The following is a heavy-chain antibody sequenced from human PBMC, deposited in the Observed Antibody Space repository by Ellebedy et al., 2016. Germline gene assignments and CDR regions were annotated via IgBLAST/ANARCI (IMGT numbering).Heavy chain of an antibody. D-gene: IGHD3-9*01. Sequence: SETLSLXXTVSGGSISSYYWSWIRQPPGKGLEWLGYLYYTGSTNYNPSLKSRVTISLDTSKNQFSLKLSSVTAADTAVYYCARLRYFDWLCLDYWGQGTLVTVSS. V-gene: IGHV4-59*08. CDR2: LYYTGST. CDR1: GGSISSYY. J-gene: IGHJ4*02. CDR3: ARLRYFDWLCLDY.